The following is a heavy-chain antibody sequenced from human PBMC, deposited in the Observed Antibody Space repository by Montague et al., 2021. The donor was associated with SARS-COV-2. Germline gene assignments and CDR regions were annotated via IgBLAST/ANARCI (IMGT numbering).Heavy chain of an antibody. D-gene: IGHD2/OR15-2a*01. Sequence: SETLSLTRTVSGGSMMSPSFHWDWIRQAPGKGLEWIGSIYYGGTTYFNPSLRSRVTLSVDTPRSQFSLELSSVTAADTAVYYCARRLTVCNGYAKCVYFDYWGQGLLVTVSS. CDR1: GGSMMSPSFH. J-gene: IGHJ4*02. V-gene: IGHV4-39*01. CDR3: ARRLTVCNGYAKCVYFDY. CDR2: IYYGGTT.